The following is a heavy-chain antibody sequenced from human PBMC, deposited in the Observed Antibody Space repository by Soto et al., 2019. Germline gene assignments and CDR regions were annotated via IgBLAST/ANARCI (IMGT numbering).Heavy chain of an antibody. V-gene: IGHV1-2*04. J-gene: IGHJ3*02. D-gene: IGHD6-13*01. Sequence: QVQLVQSGAEVKKPGASVKVSCKASGYIFTGYYMHWVRQAPGQGLEWMGWINPNSGGTNYAQKFQGWVTMTRDTSISTAYMELSRLRSDDTAVYYCARRGVAAAGTFAFDIWGQGTMVTVSS. CDR3: ARRGVAAAGTFAFDI. CDR1: GYIFTGYY. CDR2: INPNSGGT.